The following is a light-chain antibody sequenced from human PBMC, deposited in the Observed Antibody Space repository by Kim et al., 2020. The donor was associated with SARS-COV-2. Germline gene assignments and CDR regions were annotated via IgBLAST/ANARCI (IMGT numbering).Light chain of an antibody. CDR2: QAS. V-gene: IGKV1-5*03. J-gene: IGKJ2*01. Sequence: IQMTQSPSTLSASVGDRVTITCRASQSVDTWLAWYQQKPGKAANLLIYQASSLQIGVPSRFSGSGSGAEFTLTISSLQPEDFATYYCQHYIRFPYTFGQGTKLEI. CDR1: QSVDTW. CDR3: QHYIRFPYT.